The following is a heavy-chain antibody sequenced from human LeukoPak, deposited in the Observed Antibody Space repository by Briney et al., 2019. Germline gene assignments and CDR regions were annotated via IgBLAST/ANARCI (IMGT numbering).Heavy chain of an antibody. V-gene: IGHV4-39*01. CDR2: IYYSGST. CDR1: GGSISSSSYY. D-gene: IGHD6-19*01. J-gene: IGHJ3*02. CDR3: ARKLDEQWLVYAFDI. Sequence: PSETLSLTCTVSGGSISSSSYYWGWIRQPPGKGLEWIGSIYYSGSTYYNPPLKSRVTISVDTSKNQFSLKLSSVTAADTAVYYCARKLDEQWLVYAFDIWGQGTMVTVSS.